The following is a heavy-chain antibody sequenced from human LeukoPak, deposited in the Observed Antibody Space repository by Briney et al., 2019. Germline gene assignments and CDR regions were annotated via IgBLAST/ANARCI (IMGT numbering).Heavy chain of an antibody. V-gene: IGHV1-2*02. CDR3: ARDSYDFWSGYYKFDY. D-gene: IGHD3-3*01. J-gene: IGHJ4*02. CDR1: GYTFTGYY. CDR2: INPNSGGT. Sequence: ASVKVSCKASGYTFTGYYMHWVRQAPGQGLEWMGWINPNSGGTNYAQKFQGRVTMTRDTSISTAYMELSRLRSDDTAVYYCARDSYDFWSGYYKFDYWGQGTLATVSS.